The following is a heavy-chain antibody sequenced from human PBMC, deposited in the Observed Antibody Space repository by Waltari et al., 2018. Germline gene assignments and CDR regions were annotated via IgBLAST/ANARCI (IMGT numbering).Heavy chain of an antibody. J-gene: IGHJ6*03. CDR1: GYSISSGYY. Sequence: QMQLQESGPGLVKPSETLSLTCAVSGYSISSGYYWGWIRQPPGKGLEWIGSIYHSGSTYYNPSLKSRVTISVDTSKNQFSLKLSSVTAADTAVYYCARIVVPAYYYYYMDVWGKGTTVTISS. V-gene: IGHV4-38-2*01. D-gene: IGHD2-2*01. CDR2: IYHSGST. CDR3: ARIVVPAYYYYYMDV.